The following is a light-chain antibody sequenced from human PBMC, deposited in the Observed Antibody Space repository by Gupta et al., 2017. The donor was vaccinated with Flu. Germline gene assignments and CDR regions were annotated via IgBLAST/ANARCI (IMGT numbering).Light chain of an antibody. CDR2: DAS. Sequence: ELLFTQSPATLSLSPGERATLSCRASQSVSSYLAWYQQKPGQAPRLLIYDASNRATGIPARFSGSGSGXDFTLTXSSRENEDFAVYYGQQRSNWLTFGXGTKVEIK. J-gene: IGKJ4*01. CDR3: QQRSNWLT. CDR1: QSVSSY. V-gene: IGKV3-11*01.